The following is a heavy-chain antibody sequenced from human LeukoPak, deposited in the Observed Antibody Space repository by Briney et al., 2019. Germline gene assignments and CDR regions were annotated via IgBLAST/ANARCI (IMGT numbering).Heavy chain of an antibody. CDR1: GGSFSGYY. J-gene: IGHJ4*02. Sequence: SETLSLTCAVYGGSFSGYYWSWIRQPPGKGLEWIGEINHSGSTNYNPSLKSRVTISVDTAKNQFSLKLSSVTAADTAVYYCAGVGGSGLGLSAWGEGTLVTVSS. V-gene: IGHV4-34*01. CDR2: INHSGST. CDR3: AGVGGSGLGLSA. D-gene: IGHD2-15*01.